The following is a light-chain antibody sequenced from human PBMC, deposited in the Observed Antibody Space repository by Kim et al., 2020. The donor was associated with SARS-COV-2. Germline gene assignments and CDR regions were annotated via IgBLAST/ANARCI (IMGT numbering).Light chain of an antibody. Sequence: ASAGDRVTITCRASQTITSHLNWYQQKPGKAPKVLISAASNLRSGVPSRFSGSGSGTDFTLTISSLQPEDFATYYCQQSYSVPLTFGGGTKVEIK. J-gene: IGKJ4*01. V-gene: IGKV1-39*01. CDR2: AAS. CDR1: QTITSH. CDR3: QQSYSVPLT.